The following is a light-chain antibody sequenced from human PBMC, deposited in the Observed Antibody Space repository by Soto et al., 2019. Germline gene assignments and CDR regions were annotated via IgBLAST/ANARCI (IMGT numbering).Light chain of an antibody. J-gene: IGKJ1*01. CDR1: QSVSSSY. CDR2: RAS. Sequence: EIVLTQSPGTLSLSPGKRVTLSCRASQSVSSSYLAWYQQKPGQAPRLLIYRASSMATGIPDRFSGSGSGTDFTLTISRLEPEDFADYYCQQYGSSWTFGQGTKVEIK. CDR3: QQYGSSWT. V-gene: IGKV3-20*01.